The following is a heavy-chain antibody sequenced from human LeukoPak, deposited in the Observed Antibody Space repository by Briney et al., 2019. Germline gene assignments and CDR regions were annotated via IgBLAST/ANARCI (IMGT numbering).Heavy chain of an antibody. Sequence: SETLSLTCAVYGGSFRGYYWSWIRQPPGKGLAWIGEIHYTGATNYKPSLKSRVTISGDPSKNQFSLRVSSVTAADTAVYYCARGVLGPYYFDLWGRGTLVTVSS. J-gene: IGHJ2*01. CDR3: ARGVLGPYYFDL. V-gene: IGHV4-34*01. CDR1: GGSFRGYY. D-gene: IGHD7-27*01. CDR2: IHYTGAT.